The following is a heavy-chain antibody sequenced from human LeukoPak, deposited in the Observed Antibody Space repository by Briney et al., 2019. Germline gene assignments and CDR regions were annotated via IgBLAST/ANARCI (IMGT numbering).Heavy chain of an antibody. J-gene: IGHJ4*02. CDR2: ISSSGSYI. CDR3: ARSVDRAMVPLDY. Sequence: GGSLRLSCTASGFTFCRYNMNWVRQAPGKGLEWVSPISSSGSYIYFGDSVEARFTITRDNDNNALYLQMNSLRAEDTAVYYCARSVDRAMVPLDYWGQGTLVTVSS. D-gene: IGHD5-18*01. CDR1: GFTFCRYN. V-gene: IGHV3-21*01.